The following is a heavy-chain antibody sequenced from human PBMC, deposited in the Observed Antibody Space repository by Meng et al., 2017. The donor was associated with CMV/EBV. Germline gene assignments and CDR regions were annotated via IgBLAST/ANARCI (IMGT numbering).Heavy chain of an antibody. Sequence: GESLKISCAASGFTFSSYSMNWVRQAPGKGLEWVSYISSSSSTIYYADSVKGRFTISRDNAKNSLYLQMNSLRDEDTAVYYCARDLDAGVVVVPAAIFPYYYYGMDVWGQGTTVTVSS. CDR3: ARDLDAGVVVVPAAIFPYYYYGMDV. V-gene: IGHV3-48*02. D-gene: IGHD2-2*01. J-gene: IGHJ6*02. CDR1: GFTFSSYS. CDR2: ISSSSSTI.